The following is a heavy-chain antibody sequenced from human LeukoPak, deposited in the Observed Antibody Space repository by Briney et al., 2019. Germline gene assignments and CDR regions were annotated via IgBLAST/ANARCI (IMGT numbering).Heavy chain of an antibody. Sequence: PSETLSLTCTVSGGSISSSTYYWGWIRQPPGKGLEWIGSIYYSGNTYYNPSLKSRVTISVDTSKNQFSLNLTSVTAADTAVYYCASNLYDSSEKPDYWGQGTLVTVSS. D-gene: IGHD3-22*01. CDR2: IYYSGNT. CDR3: ASNLYDSSEKPDY. CDR1: GGSISSSTYY. V-gene: IGHV4-39*01. J-gene: IGHJ4*02.